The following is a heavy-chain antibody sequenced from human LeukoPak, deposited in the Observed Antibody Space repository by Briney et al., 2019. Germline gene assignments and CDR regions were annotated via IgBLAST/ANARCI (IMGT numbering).Heavy chain of an antibody. Sequence: SETVSLTCTVSNGSINEHYWSWVRQTAGKGLEWIGRIYVSGNSNYNPSLKSRVTMSVEESKNQISLKLRSVTAADTAVYYCARVGGLSAYYYYMDVWGKGTTVTVSS. CDR3: ARVGGLSAYYYYMDV. V-gene: IGHV4-4*07. J-gene: IGHJ6*03. CDR1: NGSINEHY. D-gene: IGHD3/OR15-3a*01. CDR2: IYVSGNS.